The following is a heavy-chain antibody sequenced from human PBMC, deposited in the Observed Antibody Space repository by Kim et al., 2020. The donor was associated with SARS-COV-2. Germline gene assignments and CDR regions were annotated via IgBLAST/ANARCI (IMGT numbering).Heavy chain of an antibody. J-gene: IGHJ4*02. V-gene: IGHV3-74*01. CDR2: INIDGSST. CDR1: GFTFSSYW. CDR3: ARGVSYYESSGYYYI. Sequence: GGSLRLSCAASGFTFSSYWMHWVRQAPGKGLVWVSRINIDGSSTTYADSVKGRFTISRDNAKKTLYLQMNSLRAEDTAVYYCARGVSYYESSGYYYIWGQGTLVTVSS. D-gene: IGHD3-22*01.